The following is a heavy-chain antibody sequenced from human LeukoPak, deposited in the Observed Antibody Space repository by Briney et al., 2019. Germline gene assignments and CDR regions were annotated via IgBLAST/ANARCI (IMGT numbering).Heavy chain of an antibody. CDR1: GYTFSNYA. J-gene: IGHJ4*02. V-gene: IGHV1-3*01. Sequence: ASVKVSCKASGYTFSNYAIHWVRQAPGQGLEWMGWINAGNGDTKYSQNLQGRVSITRDTSASRVYMELSSLRSEDTAVYYCARGIWSDHLVAYFFDSWGQGTLVTVSS. CDR2: INAGNGDT. D-gene: IGHD5-12*01. CDR3: ARGIWSDHLVAYFFDS.